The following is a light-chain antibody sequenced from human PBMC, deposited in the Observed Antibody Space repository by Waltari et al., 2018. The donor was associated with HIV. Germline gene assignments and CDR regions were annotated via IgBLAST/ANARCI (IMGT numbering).Light chain of an antibody. CDR2: GAS. V-gene: IGKV3-15*01. CDR1: QSVASN. Sequence: EVVMTQSPATLSVSPGEGATLSCSASQSVASNLAWYQQSPGQPPRLLIYGASTRATDIPARFSGSGSGTEFTLTINSLQSEDSALYYCQQFDIWPWTFGQGTKVEIK. J-gene: IGKJ1*01. CDR3: QQFDIWPWT.